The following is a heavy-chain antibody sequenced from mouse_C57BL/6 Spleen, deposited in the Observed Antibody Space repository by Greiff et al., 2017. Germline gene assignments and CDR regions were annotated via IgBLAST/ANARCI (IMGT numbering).Heavy chain of an antibody. V-gene: IGHV1-55*01. D-gene: IGHD4-1*01. CDR2: IYPGSGST. Sequence: VQLQQPGAELVKPGASVKMSCKASGYTFTSYRITWVKQRPGQGLEWIGDIYPGSGSTNYNEKFKNKATLTVDKSSSTAYMQLISLTSDDSAVYYCARPGWDDVYYFDSWGQGTTLTVSS. CDR1: GYTFTSYR. J-gene: IGHJ2*01. CDR3: ARPGWDDVYYFDS.